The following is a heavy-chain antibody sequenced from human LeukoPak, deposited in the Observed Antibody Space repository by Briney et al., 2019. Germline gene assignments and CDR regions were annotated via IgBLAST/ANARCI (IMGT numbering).Heavy chain of an antibody. CDR1: GGSISSGDYY. CDR3: VSFYETY. Sequence: LSLTCTVSGGSISSGDYYWSWIRQPPGKGLVWVSHINSDGSWTSYADSVKGRFTISKDNAKNTVYLQMNNLRAEDTAVYYCVSFYETYWGRGTLVTVSS. V-gene: IGHV3-74*01. D-gene: IGHD2/OR15-2a*01. CDR2: INSDGSWT. J-gene: IGHJ4*02.